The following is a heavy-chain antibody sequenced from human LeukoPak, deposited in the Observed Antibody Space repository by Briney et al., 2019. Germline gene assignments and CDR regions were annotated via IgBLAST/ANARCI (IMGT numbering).Heavy chain of an antibody. D-gene: IGHD3-22*01. CDR2: IYTGDVT. V-gene: IGHV3-53*01. CDR1: GFRVSSNH. Sequence: GGSLRLSCAVSGFRVSSNHMTWVRQAPGKGLEWVSLIYTGDVTYYADSVKGRFTISTDNSKNILYLQMDSLTAEDTALYSCARERDYDTYIDYWGQGTLVTVSP. CDR3: ARERDYDTYIDY. J-gene: IGHJ4*02.